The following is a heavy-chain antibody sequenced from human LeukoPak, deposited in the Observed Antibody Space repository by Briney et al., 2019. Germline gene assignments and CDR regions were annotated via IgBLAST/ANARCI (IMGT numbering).Heavy chain of an antibody. CDR3: AREGYDSTYDY. J-gene: IGHJ4*02. V-gene: IGHV4-59*01. D-gene: IGHD3-22*01. Sequence: PSETLSLTCTVSGGSISSYYWSWIRQPPGKGLEWIGYIYYSGSTNYNPSLKSRVTISVDTSKNQFSLKLSSVTAADTAVYYCAREGYDSTYDYWGQGTLVTVSS. CDR1: GGSISSYY. CDR2: IYYSGST.